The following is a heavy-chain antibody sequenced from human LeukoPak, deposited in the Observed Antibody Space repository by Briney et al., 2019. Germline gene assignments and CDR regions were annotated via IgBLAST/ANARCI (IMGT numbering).Heavy chain of an antibody. Sequence: PGGSLRLSCAVSGFPFTRFYMSWIRQAPGKGLEWISYIGLSGSPLDYADSVRGRFTISRDNAKNSLYLELNSLRAEDTAVYYCVRKDFSSGSFSYWGQGTLVTVSS. CDR3: VRKDFSSGSFSY. V-gene: IGHV3-11*04. CDR2: IGLSGSPL. CDR1: GFPFTRFY. D-gene: IGHD3-22*01. J-gene: IGHJ4*02.